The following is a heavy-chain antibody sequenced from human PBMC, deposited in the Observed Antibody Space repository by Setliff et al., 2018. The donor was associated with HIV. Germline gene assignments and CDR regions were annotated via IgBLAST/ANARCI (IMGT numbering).Heavy chain of an antibody. CDR2: IYHTGTT. D-gene: IGHD1-26*01. CDR3: AVRDGSDGGGAFDV. V-gene: IGHV4-4*02. CDR1: GGSITSSNW. J-gene: IGHJ3*01. Sequence: SETLSLTCTVSGGSITSSNWWSWVRQPPGKGLEWIGGIYHTGTTNHNPSLKSRVTVSIDKSKNQFALNVRSATAADTAVYYCAVRDGSDGGGAFDVWGQGKLVTVSS.